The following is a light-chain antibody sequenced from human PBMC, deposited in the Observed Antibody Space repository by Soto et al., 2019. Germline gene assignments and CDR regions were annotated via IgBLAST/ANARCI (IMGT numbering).Light chain of an antibody. CDR1: SSDVGSYNY. Sequence: QSALAQPASVSGSTGQSIAFSCTGTSSDVGSYNYVSWYQHHPGKAPKVMIYDVSSRPSGVSNRFSGSKSGNTASLTISGLQAEDEADYYCISYTTISTYVFGTGTKVTVL. J-gene: IGLJ1*01. V-gene: IGLV2-14*03. CDR2: DVS. CDR3: ISYTTISTYV.